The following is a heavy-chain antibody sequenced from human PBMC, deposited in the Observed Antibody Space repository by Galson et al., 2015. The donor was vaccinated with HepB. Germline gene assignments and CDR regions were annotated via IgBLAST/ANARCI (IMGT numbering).Heavy chain of an antibody. V-gene: IGHV3-48*02. CDR2: ISSSTTAI. Sequence: LRLSCAASGFTFSSYSFNWVRQAPGKGLEWVSYISSSTTAIYYADSVKGRFTISRDNAKNSLYLQMNSLRDEDTAIYYCAGVGELSKTRPNDAFDIWGQGTVVTVSS. J-gene: IGHJ3*02. CDR3: AGVGELSKTRPNDAFDI. D-gene: IGHD3-16*02. CDR1: GFTFSSYS.